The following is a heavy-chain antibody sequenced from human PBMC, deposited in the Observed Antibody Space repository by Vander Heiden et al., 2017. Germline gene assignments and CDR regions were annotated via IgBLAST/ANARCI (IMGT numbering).Heavy chain of an antibody. CDR2: INSDGSST. J-gene: IGHJ4*02. CDR3: ARDLGYGSGTVDDY. Sequence: EVQLVESGGGLVQPGGSLRLSCAASGFTFSRYWMHWVRQAPGKGLVWVSRINSDGSSTSYADSVKGRFTISRDNAKNTLFLQVNSLRAEDTAVYYCARDLGYGSGTVDDYWGQGTLVTVSS. D-gene: IGHD3-10*01. CDR1: GFTFSRYW. V-gene: IGHV3-74*01.